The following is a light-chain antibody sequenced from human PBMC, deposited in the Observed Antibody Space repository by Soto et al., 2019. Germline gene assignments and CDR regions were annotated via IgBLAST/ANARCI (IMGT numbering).Light chain of an antibody. V-gene: IGLV2-14*01. CDR3: SSYTSRRTVL. J-gene: IGLJ2*01. CDR2: DVT. CDR1: SSDVGYYDY. Sequence: QSALTQPASVSASPGQSINISSTGTSSDVGYYDYVSWYQRHPGKAPKLMIYDVTNRPSGVSNRFSGSKSGNTASLTISGLQAEDEADYYCSSYTSRRTVLFGGGTKLTVL.